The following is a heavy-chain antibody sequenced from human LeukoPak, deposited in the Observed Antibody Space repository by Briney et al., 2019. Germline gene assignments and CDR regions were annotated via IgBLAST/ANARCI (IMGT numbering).Heavy chain of an antibody. D-gene: IGHD3/OR15-3a*01. CDR1: GFTFATYA. CDR2: LSGSGIST. V-gene: IGHV3-23*01. J-gene: IGHJ4*02. Sequence: GGSLRLSCAASGFTFATYAMGWVRQAPGKGLEWVAALSGSGISTYYADSVKGRFTISRDSSENTLHLQMTGLKAEDTAFYFCAKGRGTGTYYYDYWGRGTLVTVSS. CDR3: AKGRGTGTYYYDY.